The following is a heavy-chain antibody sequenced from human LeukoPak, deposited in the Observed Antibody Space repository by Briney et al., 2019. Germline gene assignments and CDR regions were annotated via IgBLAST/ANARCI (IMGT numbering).Heavy chain of an antibody. CDR1: GFTFSSYG. V-gene: IGHV3-30*18. CDR3: AKSGYSYGCLLDY. CDR2: ISYDGSNK. D-gene: IGHD5-18*01. Sequence: GGSLRLSCAASGFTFSSYGMHWVRQAPGKGLEWVAVISYDGSNKYYADSVKGRFTISRDNSKNTLYLQMNSLRAEDTAVYYCAKSGYSYGCLLDYWGQGTLVTVSS. J-gene: IGHJ4*02.